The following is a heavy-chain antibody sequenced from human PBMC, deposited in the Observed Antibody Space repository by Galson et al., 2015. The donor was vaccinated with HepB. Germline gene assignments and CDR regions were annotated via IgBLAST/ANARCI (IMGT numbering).Heavy chain of an antibody. D-gene: IGHD6-13*01. CDR1: GYTFTSYD. V-gene: IGHV1-8*01. Sequence: SVKVSCKASGYTFTSYDINWVRQATGQGLEWMGWMNPNSGNTGYAQKFQGRVTMTRNTSRSTAYMELSSLRSEDTAVYYCARVKSSSWYRPFDYWGQGTLVTVSS. CDR2: MNPNSGNT. CDR3: ARVKSSSWYRPFDY. J-gene: IGHJ4*02.